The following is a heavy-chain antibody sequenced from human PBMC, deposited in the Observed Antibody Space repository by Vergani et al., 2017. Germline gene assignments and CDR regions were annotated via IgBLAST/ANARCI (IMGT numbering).Heavy chain of an antibody. CDR2: VDPEDGET. CDR3: ATPQSVTTGGMEV. Sequence: EVQLVQSGAEVKKPGATMKISCKVSGYTFTDHYMHWVKQAPGKGLEWMGLVDPEDGETIYAEQFKGRVTIAADTSTDTAHVELSSLRSEDTAVYYCATPQSVTTGGMEVWGQGTTVIVSS. CDR1: GYTFTDHY. V-gene: IGHV1-69-2*01. D-gene: IGHD4-17*01. J-gene: IGHJ6*02.